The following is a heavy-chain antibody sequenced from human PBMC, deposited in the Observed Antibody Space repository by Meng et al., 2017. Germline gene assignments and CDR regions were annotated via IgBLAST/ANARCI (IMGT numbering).Heavy chain of an antibody. Sequence: GESLKISCAASGFTFSSYAMSWVRQAPGKGLEWVSAISGSGGSTYYADSVKGRFTISRDNSKNTLYLQMNSLRAEDTAVYYCAKDQGHYDSGLSSFDYWGQGTLVTVSS. V-gene: IGHV3-23*01. D-gene: IGHD3-22*01. CDR1: GFTFSSYA. CDR3: AKDQGHYDSGLSSFDY. CDR2: ISGSGGST. J-gene: IGHJ4*02.